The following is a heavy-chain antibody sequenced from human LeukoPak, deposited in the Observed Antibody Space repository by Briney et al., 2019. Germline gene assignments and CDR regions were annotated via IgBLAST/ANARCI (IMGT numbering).Heavy chain of an antibody. CDR1: GFTFSNYW. CDR2: IKLDGSEK. D-gene: IGHD1/OR15-1a*01. Sequence: GGSLRLSCAASGFTFSNYWMSWVRQAPGKGLEWVANIKLDGSEKNYVDSVKGRFTISRDNAKNSLYLQMNSLKTEDTAVYYCVTGLGRTDHDYWGQGTLVTVSS. V-gene: IGHV3-7*03. J-gene: IGHJ4*02. CDR3: VTGLGRTDHDY.